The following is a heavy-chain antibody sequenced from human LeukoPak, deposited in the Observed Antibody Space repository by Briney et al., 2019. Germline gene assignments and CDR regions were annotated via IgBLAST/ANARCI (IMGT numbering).Heavy chain of an antibody. CDR2: IFYSGST. J-gene: IGHJ4*02. Sequence: SETLSLTCTVSGDSISSYYWSWIRQPPGKGLEWIGYIFYSGSTNYNPSLESRVTISVDTSKNHFSLKLSSVTAADTAVYYCASGQYYDLWSGYYVDWGQGTLVTVSA. D-gene: IGHD3-3*01. CDR3: ASGQYYDLWSGYYVD. CDR1: GDSISSYY. V-gene: IGHV4-59*12.